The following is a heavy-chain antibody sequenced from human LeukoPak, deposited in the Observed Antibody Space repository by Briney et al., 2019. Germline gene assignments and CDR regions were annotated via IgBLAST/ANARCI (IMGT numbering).Heavy chain of an antibody. J-gene: IGHJ5*02. CDR2: ISSTSTTI. CDR3: ATGYNWFDP. V-gene: IGHV3-48*01. Sequence: PGGSLRLSCAASGFTLSSHSMNWVRQAPGKGLEWVSYISSTSTTIYYADSVKGRFTISRDNAKNSLYLQMNSLRAEDTAVYYCATGYNWFDPWGQGTLVTVSS. CDR1: GFTLSSHS.